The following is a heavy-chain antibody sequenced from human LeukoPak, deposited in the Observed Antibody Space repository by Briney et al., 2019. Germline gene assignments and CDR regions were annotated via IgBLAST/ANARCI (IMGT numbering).Heavy chain of an antibody. D-gene: IGHD3-22*01. Sequence: ASVKVSCKASGYTFTGYYMHWVRQAPGQGLEWMGWINPNSGGTNYAQKFQGRVTMTRDTSISTAYMELSRLGSDDTAVYYCARVINYYDSSGNDAFDIWGQGTMVTVSS. CDR1: GYTFTGYY. CDR2: INPNSGGT. J-gene: IGHJ3*02. V-gene: IGHV1-2*02. CDR3: ARVINYYDSSGNDAFDI.